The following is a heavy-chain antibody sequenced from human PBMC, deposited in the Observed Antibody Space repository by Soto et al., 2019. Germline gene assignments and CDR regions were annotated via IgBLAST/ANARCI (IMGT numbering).Heavy chain of an antibody. V-gene: IGHV3-23*01. D-gene: IGHD6-6*01. Sequence: GGSLRLSCAASGVTFSSDAMSWVRQAPGKGLEWVSAISGRGGRTYYADSVKGRFTISRDNSKNKLYLQMNSLGAEETAVYYCAKRGIAARPFYYWGQGTLVTVSS. CDR1: GVTFSSDA. CDR3: AKRGIAARPFYY. CDR2: ISGRGGRT. J-gene: IGHJ4*02.